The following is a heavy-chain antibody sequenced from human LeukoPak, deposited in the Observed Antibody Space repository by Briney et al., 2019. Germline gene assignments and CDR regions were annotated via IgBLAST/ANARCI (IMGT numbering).Heavy chain of an antibody. D-gene: IGHD3-10*01. CDR3: ARVGFRTAFDI. J-gene: IGHJ3*02. CDR1: GGSISTYY. Sequence: SETLSLTCTVSGGSISTYYWSWIRQPPGKGLDWIGYIHYSGSTDYNPSLKSRVTISVDTSKNQFFLKLSSVTAADTAVYYCARVGFRTAFDIWGQGTMGTVSS. V-gene: IGHV4-59*01. CDR2: IHYSGST.